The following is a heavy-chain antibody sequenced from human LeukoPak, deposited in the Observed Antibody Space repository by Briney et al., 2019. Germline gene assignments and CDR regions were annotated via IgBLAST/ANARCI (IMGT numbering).Heavy chain of an antibody. D-gene: IGHD5-18*01. Sequence: GGSLRLSCATSGFPFETNAMSWVRQAPGKGLEWVTTIGNTETFYADSVTGRFTISRDNSKNTVNLQMNRLRVEDTAIYYCAKDWIQFNRVFDCFDSWGQGALVTVSS. V-gene: IGHV3-23*01. CDR1: GFPFETNA. CDR3: AKDWIQFNRVFDCFDS. CDR2: IGNTET. J-gene: IGHJ4*02.